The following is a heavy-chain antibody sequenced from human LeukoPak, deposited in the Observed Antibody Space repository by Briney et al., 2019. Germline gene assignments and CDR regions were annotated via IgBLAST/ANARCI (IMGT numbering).Heavy chain of an antibody. CDR3: ARESGYYDSSGYSRYYYYMDV. J-gene: IGHJ6*03. V-gene: IGHV4-34*01. CDR2: INHSGST. Sequence: SETLSLTCAVYGGSFSGYYWSWIRQPPGKGLEWIGEINHSGSTNCNPSLKSRVTISVDTSKNQFSLKLSSVTAADTAVYYCARESGYYDSSGYSRYYYYMDVWGKGTTVTVSS. D-gene: IGHD3-22*01. CDR1: GGSFSGYY.